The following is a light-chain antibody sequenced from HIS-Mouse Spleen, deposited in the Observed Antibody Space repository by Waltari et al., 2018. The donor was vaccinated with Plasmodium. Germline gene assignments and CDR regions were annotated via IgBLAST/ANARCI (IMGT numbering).Light chain of an antibody. V-gene: IGLV3-21*03. CDR3: QVWDSSSDHVV. Sequence: SYVLTQPPSVSVAPGKTARITCGGNNIGSKSVHWYQQKPGQAPVLVVYDDSDRPSGSTERFSGSNSGNTATLTISRVEAGEEADYYCQVWDSSSDHVVVGGGTKLTVL. CDR1: NIGSKS. J-gene: IGLJ2*01. CDR2: DDS.